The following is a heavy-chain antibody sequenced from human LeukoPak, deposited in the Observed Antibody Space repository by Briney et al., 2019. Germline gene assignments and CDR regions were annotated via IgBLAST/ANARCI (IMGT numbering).Heavy chain of an antibody. Sequence: ASVKVSCKASGYTFTSYYMHWVRQAPGQGREWMGWINPNSGGTNYAQKFQGRVTMTRDTSISTAYMELSRLRSDDTAVYYCARSRGKRSSGLDYWGQGTLVTVSS. D-gene: IGHD6-6*01. CDR3: ARSRGKRSSGLDY. J-gene: IGHJ4*02. V-gene: IGHV1-2*02. CDR2: INPNSGGT. CDR1: GYTFTSYY.